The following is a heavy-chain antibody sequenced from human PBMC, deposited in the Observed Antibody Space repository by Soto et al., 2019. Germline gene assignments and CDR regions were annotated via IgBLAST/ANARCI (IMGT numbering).Heavy chain of an antibody. Sequence: EMQLVESGGGLVQPGGSLRLSCATSGFTFSTSAMHWVRQVSGKGLEWIARIRNKANNYATTYAPSVKGRFTISRDDSENTVYLHMNSLKIEDMAIYYCAKQIYGGNSWGQGTLVTVSA. V-gene: IGHV3-73*02. CDR3: AKQIYGGNS. CDR1: GFTFSTSA. J-gene: IGHJ4*02. D-gene: IGHD2-21*02. CDR2: IRNKANNYAT.